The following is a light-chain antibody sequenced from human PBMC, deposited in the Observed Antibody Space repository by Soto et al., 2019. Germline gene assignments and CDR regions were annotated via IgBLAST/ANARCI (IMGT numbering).Light chain of an antibody. V-gene: IGKV1-5*03. Sequence: DIQMTQSPSTLSASVGDRVTITCRASQSISNWLAWYQQKPGKAPKLLIYKASILESGVPSRFNGSGSGTEFTLTISSLQSEDFAVYYCQQYNGWPITFGQGTRLEIK. J-gene: IGKJ5*01. CDR3: QQYNGWPIT. CDR1: QSISNW. CDR2: KAS.